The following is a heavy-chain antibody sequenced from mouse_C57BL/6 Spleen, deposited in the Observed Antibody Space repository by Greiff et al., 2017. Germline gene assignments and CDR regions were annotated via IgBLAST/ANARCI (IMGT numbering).Heavy chain of an antibody. CDR2: IDPSDSYT. D-gene: IGHD1-1*01. V-gene: IGHV1-50*01. CDR1: GYTFTSYW. CDR3: ARRGLYYYGSSFYWYFDV. J-gene: IGHJ1*03. Sequence: QVQLQQPGAELVKPGASVKLSCKASGYTFTSYWMQWVKQRPGQGLEWIGEIDPSDSYTNYNQKFKGKATLTVDTSSSTAYMQLSSLTSEDSAVYYCARRGLYYYGSSFYWYFDVWGTGTTVTVSS.